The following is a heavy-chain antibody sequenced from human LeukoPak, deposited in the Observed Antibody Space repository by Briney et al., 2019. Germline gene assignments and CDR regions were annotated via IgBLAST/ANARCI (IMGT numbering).Heavy chain of an antibody. V-gene: IGHV4-34*01. D-gene: IGHD5-18*01. Sequence: TSETLSLTCAVYGGSFSGYYWSWIRQPPRKGLEWIGEIKHSGSTNYNPSLKSRVTISVDTSKNQFSLKLSSVTAADTAVYYCARAGYSYGMTYYYYYMDVWGKGTTVTVSS. CDR1: GGSFSGYY. J-gene: IGHJ6*03. CDR3: ARAGYSYGMTYYYYYMDV. CDR2: IKHSGST.